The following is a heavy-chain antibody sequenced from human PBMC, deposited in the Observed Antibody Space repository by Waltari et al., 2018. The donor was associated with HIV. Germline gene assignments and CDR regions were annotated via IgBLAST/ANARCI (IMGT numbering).Heavy chain of an antibody. J-gene: IGHJ6*02. CDR1: GYTFTGYY. CDR3: ARGQAGIAAHYYYYGMDV. Sequence: QVQLVQSGAAVKKPGASVKVSCKASGYTFTGYYMHWVRQAPGQGLEWMGWINPNSGGTNYAQKFQGRVTMTRDTSISTAYIELSRLRSDDTAVYYCARGQAGIAAHYYYYGMDVWGQGTTVTISS. V-gene: IGHV1-2*02. CDR2: INPNSGGT. D-gene: IGHD6-13*01.